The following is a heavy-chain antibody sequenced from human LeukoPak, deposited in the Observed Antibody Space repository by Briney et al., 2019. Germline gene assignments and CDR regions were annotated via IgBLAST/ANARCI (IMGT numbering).Heavy chain of an antibody. CDR3: ARLSEEMATGYYFDY. J-gene: IGHJ4*02. CDR1: GYSISSGYY. V-gene: IGHV4-38-2*02. CDR2: IYYSGST. D-gene: IGHD5-24*01. Sequence: SETLSLTCTVSGYSISSGYYWGWIRQPPGKGLEWIGSIYYSGSTYYNPSLKSRVTISVDTSKNQFSLKLSSVTAADTAVYYCARLSEEMATGYYFDYWGQGTLVTVSS.